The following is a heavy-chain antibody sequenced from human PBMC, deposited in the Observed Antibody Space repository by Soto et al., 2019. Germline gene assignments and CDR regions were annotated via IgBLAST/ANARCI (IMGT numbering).Heavy chain of an antibody. CDR1: GFTFNAYT. J-gene: IGHJ3*02. CDR3: AKDSGSSGSDAFDI. D-gene: IGHD3-22*01. V-gene: IGHV3-9*01. Sequence: GGSLRLSCAASGFTFNAYTMHWVRQAPGKGLEWVSGISWNSGSIGYADSVKGRFTISRDNAKNSLYLQMNSLRAEDTALYYCAKDSGSSGSDAFDIWGQGTMVTVSS. CDR2: ISWNSGSI.